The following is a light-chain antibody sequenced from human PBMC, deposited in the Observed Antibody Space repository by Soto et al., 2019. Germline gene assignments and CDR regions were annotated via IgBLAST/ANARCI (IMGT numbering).Light chain of an antibody. CDR3: QTWGTGIHVV. Sequence: QPVLTQSPSASASLGASVKLTCTLSSGQRNYAIAWHQQQPERGPRYLMKVNSDGSHTKGDGIPDRFSGSSSGAERYLTISSLQSEDEADYYCQTWGTGIHVVFGGGTKLTVL. J-gene: IGLJ2*01. CDR1: SGQRNYA. CDR2: VNSDGSH. V-gene: IGLV4-69*01.